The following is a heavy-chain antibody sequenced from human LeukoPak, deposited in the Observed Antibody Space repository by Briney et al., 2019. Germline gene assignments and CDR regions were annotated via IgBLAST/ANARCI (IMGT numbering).Heavy chain of an antibody. V-gene: IGHV3-21*01. D-gene: IGHD6-13*01. CDR3: SRAASQY. J-gene: IGHJ4*02. Sequence: PGGSLRLSCAASGFTLSSYSMNWVRQAPGRGLEWVSSISSSTTVTHYADSVRGRFTISLDNGKNSLSLQMNSLRAEDTAAYYCSRAASQYWGQGTLVTVSS. CDR2: ISSSTTVT. CDR1: GFTLSSYS.